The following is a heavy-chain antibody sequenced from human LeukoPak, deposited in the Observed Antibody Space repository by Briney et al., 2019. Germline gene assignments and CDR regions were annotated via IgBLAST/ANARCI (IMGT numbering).Heavy chain of an antibody. V-gene: IGHV3-23*01. J-gene: IGHJ4*02. D-gene: IGHD2-15*01. CDR1: GFTFSSSA. CDR2: ISNNGGYT. CDR3: AKQLGYCSDGSCYFPY. Sequence: GGSLRLSCAASGFTFSSSAMSWVRQAPGKGLEWVSAISNNGGYTYYADSVRGRFTISRDNSKSTLCLEMNSLRAEDTAVYYCAKQLGYCSDGSCYFPYWGQGTLVTVSS.